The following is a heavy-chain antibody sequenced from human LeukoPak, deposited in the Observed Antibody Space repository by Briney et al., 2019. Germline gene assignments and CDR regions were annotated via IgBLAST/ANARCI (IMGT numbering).Heavy chain of an antibody. Sequence: PGGSLRLSCAASGFTVSSNYMSWVRQAPGHRLEWVAVISYDGSNKYYADSVKGRFTISRDNSKNTLYLQMNSLRAEDTAVYYCARVRSGYQLLYVAFDIWGQGTTVTVSS. CDR3: ARVRSGYQLLYVAFDI. CDR2: ISYDGSNK. V-gene: IGHV3-30-3*01. J-gene: IGHJ3*02. CDR1: GFTVSSNY. D-gene: IGHD2-2*02.